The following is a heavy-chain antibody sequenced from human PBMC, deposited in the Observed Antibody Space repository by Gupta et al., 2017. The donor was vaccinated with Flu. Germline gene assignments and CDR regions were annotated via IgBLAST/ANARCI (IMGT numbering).Heavy chain of an antibody. CDR2: ITSSSTYI. CDR3: ARCRRGNGGKYCLDY. V-gene: IGHV3-21*04. D-gene: IGHD2-15*01. CDR1: GFDFSGYS. J-gene: IGHJ4*02. Sequence: SGFDFSGYSMNWVRQTPGKGLQWVSSITSSSTYIYYADSVKGRFTISRDNAKNSLYLRMNSLRVEDTALYYCARCRRGNGGKYCLDYWGQGTLVTVSS.